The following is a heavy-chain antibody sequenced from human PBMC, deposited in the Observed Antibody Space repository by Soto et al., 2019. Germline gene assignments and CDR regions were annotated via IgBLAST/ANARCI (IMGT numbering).Heavy chain of an antibody. Sequence: QVQLVQSGAEVKKPGASVKVSCKASGYTFSNYGISWVRQAPGQGLEWMGWISVYNGNTNYAQKFQGRVTMTTDTSTSTAYMELRSLRSDDTAVYYCARRPAVKGSIYYYYYMDVWGKGTTVTVSS. J-gene: IGHJ6*03. CDR3: ARRPAVKGSIYYYYYMDV. CDR1: GYTFSNYG. D-gene: IGHD2-2*01. V-gene: IGHV1-18*01. CDR2: ISVYNGNT.